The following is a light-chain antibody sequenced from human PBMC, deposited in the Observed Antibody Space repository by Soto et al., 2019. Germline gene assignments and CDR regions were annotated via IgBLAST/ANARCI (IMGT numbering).Light chain of an antibody. CDR2: GAC. V-gene: IGKV3-20*01. CDR3: QQYGSSPPFS. CDR1: QSVSSYY. J-gene: IGKJ3*01. Sequence: EIVLTQSPGTLSLSPGERATLSCRASQSVSSYYLAWYQQKPGQAPRLLIYGACSRATGIPDRFSGSVSGTDFALTISRLEPEDFAVYYCQQYGSSPPFSFGPGTKVDIK.